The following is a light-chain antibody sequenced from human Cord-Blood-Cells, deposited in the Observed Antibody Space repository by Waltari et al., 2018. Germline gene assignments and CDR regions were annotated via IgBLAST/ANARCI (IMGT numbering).Light chain of an antibody. Sequence: QSALTQPASVSGSPGQSITISCTGTSSDVGGYNYVSWYQQHPGKVPKLMIYDVIRLPSGVSNRFSGSKSGNTASLTISGLQAEDEADYYCSSYTSSSTWVFGGGTKLTVL. CDR2: DVI. CDR1: SSDVGGYNY. V-gene: IGLV2-14*01. J-gene: IGLJ3*02. CDR3: SSYTSSSTWV.